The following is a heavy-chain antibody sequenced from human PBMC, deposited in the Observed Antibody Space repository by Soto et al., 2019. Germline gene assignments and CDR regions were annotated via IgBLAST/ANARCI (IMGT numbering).Heavy chain of an antibody. CDR1: GYTFTGYY. CDR2: INPNSGGT. J-gene: IGHJ6*02. V-gene: IGHV1-2*04. CDR3: ASGPCGDTIFGVANYGMDV. D-gene: IGHD3-3*01. Sequence: QVQLVQSGAEVKKPGASVKVSCKASGYTFTGYYMHWVRQAPGQGLEWMGWINPNSGGTNYAQKFQGWVTMTRDTSISTAYMELSRLRSDDTAVYYCASGPCGDTIFGVANYGMDVWGQGTTVTVSS.